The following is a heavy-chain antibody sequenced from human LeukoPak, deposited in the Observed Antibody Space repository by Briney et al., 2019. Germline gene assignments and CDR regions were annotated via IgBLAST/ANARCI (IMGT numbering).Heavy chain of an antibody. J-gene: IGHJ4*02. CDR1: GFTFSSYW. Sequence: GGSLRLSCAASGFTFSSYWMSWVRQAPGKGLEWVSYISSSGRTMYYADSVKGRFTFSSDNAKNSLYLQMNSLRAEDTAVYYCARESGLTMVRGTFDYWGQGTLVTVSS. D-gene: IGHD3-10*01. CDR3: ARESGLTMVRGTFDY. CDR2: ISSSGRTM. V-gene: IGHV3-48*04.